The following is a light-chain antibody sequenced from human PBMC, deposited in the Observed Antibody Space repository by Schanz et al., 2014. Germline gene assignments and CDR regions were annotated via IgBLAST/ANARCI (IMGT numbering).Light chain of an antibody. CDR2: DVI. CDR1: SSDVGGYDY. V-gene: IGLV2-14*03. Sequence: QSALTQPASVSGSPGQSITISCTGTSSDVGGYDYVSWYQHHPGKAPKLMIYDVINRPSGVSNRFSGSKSGNTASLTISELQSEDEADYFCSSYTSXXTPVFGGGTXLTVL. CDR3: SSYTSXXTPV. J-gene: IGLJ3*02.